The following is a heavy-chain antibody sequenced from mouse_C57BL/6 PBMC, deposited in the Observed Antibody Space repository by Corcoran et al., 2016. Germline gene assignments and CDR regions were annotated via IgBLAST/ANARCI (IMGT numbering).Heavy chain of an antibody. CDR1: GYTFTDYY. CDR3: ARLDGSSYWYFDV. J-gene: IGHJ1*03. D-gene: IGHD1-1*01. Sequence: EVQLQQSGPELVKPGASVKISCKASGYTFTDYYMNWVKQSHGKSLEWIGDINPNNGGTSYNQKFKGKATLTVDKSSSTAYMELRSLTSEDSAVYYCARLDGSSYWYFDVWGTGTTGTVSS. V-gene: IGHV1-26*01. CDR2: INPNNGGT.